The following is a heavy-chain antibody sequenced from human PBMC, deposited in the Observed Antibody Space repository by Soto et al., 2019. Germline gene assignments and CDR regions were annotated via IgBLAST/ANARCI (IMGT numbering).Heavy chain of an antibody. J-gene: IGHJ6*02. V-gene: IGHV3-48*02. CDR2: ITTTSSTM. CDR1: GFIFSDYS. Sequence: GGSLRLSCTPSGFIFSDYSMNWVRQAPGEGLGWISYITTTSSTMYYADSVKGRFTISRDNAKNSLYLQMNSLRDEDAAVYYCARVEYYYDSSGYYGYYYYGMDVWGQGTTVTVSS. CDR3: ARVEYYYDSSGYYGYYYYGMDV. D-gene: IGHD3-22*01.